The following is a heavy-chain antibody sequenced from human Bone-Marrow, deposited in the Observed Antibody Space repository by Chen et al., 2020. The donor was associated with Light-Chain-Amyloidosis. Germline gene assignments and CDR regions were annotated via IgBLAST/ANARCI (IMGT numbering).Heavy chain of an antibody. CDR1: GDTLTKYT. D-gene: IGHD2-15*01. Sequence: QVQFVQSGAEVEKPGASVKISCKASGDTLTKYTIHWVRQAPGQSLEWMGWINTANTITEYSQKFQGRVTMTRDTSANTAYMELSSLRSEDTAVYYCARVQYCTGGTCYSDALDIWGQGTMVTVSS. CDR2: INTANTIT. J-gene: IGHJ3*02. CDR3: ARVQYCTGGTCYSDALDI. V-gene: IGHV1-3*04.